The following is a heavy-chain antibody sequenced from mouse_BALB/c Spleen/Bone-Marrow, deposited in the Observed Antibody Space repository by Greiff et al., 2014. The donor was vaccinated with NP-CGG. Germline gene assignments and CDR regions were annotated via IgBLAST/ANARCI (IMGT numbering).Heavy chain of an antibody. D-gene: IGHD1-1*01. CDR1: GFNIKDTY. Sequence: VHVKQSGAELVKPGASVKLSCTASGFNIKDTYMYWVKQRPEQGLEWIGRIDPANGNTKYDPKFQDKATITADTSSNTAYLQLSSLTSEDTAVYYGARYYYGSSLFAYWGQGTLVTVSA. V-gene: IGHV14-3*02. J-gene: IGHJ3*01. CDR2: IDPANGNT. CDR3: ARYYYGSSLFAY.